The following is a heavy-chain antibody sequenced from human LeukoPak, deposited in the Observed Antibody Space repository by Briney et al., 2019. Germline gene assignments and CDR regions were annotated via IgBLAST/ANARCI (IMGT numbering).Heavy chain of an antibody. CDR3: ARSTILNAFDS. D-gene: IGHD1-26*01. CDR1: GFSFSTYE. J-gene: IGHJ4*02. CDR2: ISRSGSYT. V-gene: IGHV3-48*03. Sequence: GGSLRLSCAASGFSFSTYEMNWVRQAPGKGLEWVSYISRSGSYTYYAASVKGRFTISRDDAKSSLYLQMNSLRAEDTAPYFCARSTILNAFDSWGQGILVTLSS.